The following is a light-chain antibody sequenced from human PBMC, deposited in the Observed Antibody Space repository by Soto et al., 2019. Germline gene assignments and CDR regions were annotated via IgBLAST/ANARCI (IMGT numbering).Light chain of an antibody. CDR3: QQASRPPQVS. V-gene: IGKV1-39*01. Sequence: LRGSGEERITMTCRTSQSISDYLNWYQQQPGKAPKLLIYGAYTLQTGVPSRFSGSGSGTDFTVTISPLQPADFATYYCQQASRPPQVSFGGGTKVDIK. CDR1: QSISDY. CDR2: GAY. J-gene: IGKJ4*01.